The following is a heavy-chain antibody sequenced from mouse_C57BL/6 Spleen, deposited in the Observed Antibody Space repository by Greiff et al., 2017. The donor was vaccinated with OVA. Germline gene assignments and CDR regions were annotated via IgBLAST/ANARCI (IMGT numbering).Heavy chain of an antibody. V-gene: IGHV1-26*01. Sequence: VQLQQSGPELVKPGASVKISCKASGYTFTDYYMNWVKQSHGKSLEWIGDINPNNGGTSYNQKFKGKATLTVDKSSSTAYMELRSLTSEDTAVYYCARKDYGNYEDYDMDYGGQGTSVT. CDR2: INPNNGGT. D-gene: IGHD2-1*01. J-gene: IGHJ4*01. CDR3: ARKDYGNYEDYDMDY. CDR1: GYTFTDYY.